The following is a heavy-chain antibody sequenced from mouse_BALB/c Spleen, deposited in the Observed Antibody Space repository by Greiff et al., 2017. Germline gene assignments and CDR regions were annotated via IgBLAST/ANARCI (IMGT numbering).Heavy chain of an antibody. CDR3: ARGDYGSSSRAMDY. V-gene: IGHV1-87*01. J-gene: IGHJ4*01. CDR2: IYPGDGDT. D-gene: IGHD1-1*01. Sequence: QVQLQQSGAELARPGASVKLSCKASGYTFTSYWMQWVKQRPGQGLEWIGAIYPGDGDTRYTQKFKGKATLTADKSSSTAYMQLSSLASEDSAVYYCARGDYGSSSRAMDYWGQGTSVTVSS. CDR1: GYTFTSYW.